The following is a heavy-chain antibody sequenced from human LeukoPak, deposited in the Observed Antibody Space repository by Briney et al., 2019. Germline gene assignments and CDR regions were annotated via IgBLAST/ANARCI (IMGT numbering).Heavy chain of an antibody. CDR1: GGTFSSYA. Sequence: SVKVSCKASGGTFSSYAISWVRQAPGQGLEWMGRIIPIFSTANYAQKFQGSVTITTGESTSTAYMELSSLRSEDTAVYYRARDGWELLPTMYFDYWGQGTLVTVSS. D-gene: IGHD1-26*01. J-gene: IGHJ4*02. V-gene: IGHV1-69*05. CDR2: IIPIFSTA. CDR3: ARDGWELLPTMYFDY.